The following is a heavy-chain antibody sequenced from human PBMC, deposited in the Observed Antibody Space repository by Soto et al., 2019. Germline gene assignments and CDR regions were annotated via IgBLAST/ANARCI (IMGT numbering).Heavy chain of an antibody. CDR3: ARAECSGGSCDSWSLVY. J-gene: IGHJ4*01. Sequence: SETLSLTCTGSGGSITTGCCYWRWSRQLPGKGLEWIGHRYYMESTYYTPSLKSRPSISLDTSNNQFSLKLRFVTAADTAMYYCARAECSGGSCDSWSLVYWDQGSPGTLSS. CDR2: RYYMEST. CDR1: GGSITTGCCY. V-gene: IGHV4-31*03. D-gene: IGHD2-15*01.